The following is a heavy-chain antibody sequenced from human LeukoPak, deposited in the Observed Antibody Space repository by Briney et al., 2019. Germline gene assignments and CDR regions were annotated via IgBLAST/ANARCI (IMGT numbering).Heavy chain of an antibody. Sequence: GGSLRLSCAASGFTFGSYSMNWVRQAPGKVLEWVSSISSSSSYIYYADSVKGRFTISRDNAKNSLYLQMNSLRAEDTAVYYCARESSGSYYGDYWGQGTLVTVSS. D-gene: IGHD1-26*01. J-gene: IGHJ4*02. V-gene: IGHV3-21*01. CDR3: ARESSGSYYGDY. CDR1: GFTFGSYS. CDR2: ISSSSSYI.